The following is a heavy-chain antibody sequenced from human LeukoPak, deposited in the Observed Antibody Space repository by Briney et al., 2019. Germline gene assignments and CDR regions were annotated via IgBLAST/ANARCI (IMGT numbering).Heavy chain of an antibody. V-gene: IGHV1-69*05. CDR2: IMPIFGAI. Sequence: EASVKVSCKTSGGTFSSYTFSWVRQAPGQGLEWMGGIMPIFGAIKYSQEFQDRVTITRDTSASTAYMELSSLRSEDMAVYYCARARYETRIWPKSRYDYYHYMDVWGKGTTVTVSS. CDR1: GGTFSSYT. J-gene: IGHJ6*03. CDR3: ARARYETRIWPKSRYDYYHYMDV. D-gene: IGHD3-3*01.